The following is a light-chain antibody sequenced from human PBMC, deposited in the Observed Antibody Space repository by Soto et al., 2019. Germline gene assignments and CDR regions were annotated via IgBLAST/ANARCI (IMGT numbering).Light chain of an antibody. J-gene: IGKJ1*01. CDR3: LQYHNLWA. V-gene: IGKV3-15*01. Sequence: IVMAHSPATLSVSRGERAALSGRAIQNIYSNVAWYQQRPFQAPRLLIYRASTRAPGIPARFSGSGSGTEFTLTISGLQSDDFTVYSCLQYHNLWAFGQGTKVDIK. CDR2: RAS. CDR1: QNIYSN.